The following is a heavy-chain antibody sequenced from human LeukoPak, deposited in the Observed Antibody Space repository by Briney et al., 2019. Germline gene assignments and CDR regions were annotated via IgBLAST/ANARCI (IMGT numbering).Heavy chain of an antibody. J-gene: IGHJ4*02. D-gene: IGHD3-10*01. CDR2: IYYSGST. V-gene: IGHV4-39*07. CDR3: ASRIRGHYYFDY. CDR1: GGSISSSSYY. Sequence: SETLSLTCTVSGGSISSSSYYWGWIRQPPGKGLEWIGSIYYSGSTYYNPSLKSRVTISVDTSKNQFSLKLSSVTAADTAVYYCASRIRGHYYFDYWGQGTLVTVSS.